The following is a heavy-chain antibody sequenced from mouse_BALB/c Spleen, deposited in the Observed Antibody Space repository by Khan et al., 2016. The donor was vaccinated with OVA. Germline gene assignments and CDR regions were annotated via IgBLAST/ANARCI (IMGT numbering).Heavy chain of an antibody. CDR3: ASHLTGSFAY. J-gene: IGHJ3*01. D-gene: IGHD4-1*01. CDR1: GFTFSSYS. CDR2: ISSDGDYT. Sequence: EVQLQESGGDLVKPGGSLKLSCAASGFTFSSYSMSWVRQTPDKRLEWVATISSDGDYTYYPDSVKGRFTISRDNAKNTLYLQMSILKSEDTAMYYCASHLTGSFAYGGQGTLVTVSA. V-gene: IGHV5-6*01.